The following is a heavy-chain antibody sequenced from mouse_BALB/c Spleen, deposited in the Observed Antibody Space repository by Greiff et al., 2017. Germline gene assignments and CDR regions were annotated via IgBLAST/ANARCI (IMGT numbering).Heavy chain of an antibody. CDR1: GYAFTNYL. D-gene: IGHD2-4*01. CDR2: INPGSGGT. V-gene: IGHV1-54*01. CDR3: ASMITGFAY. Sequence: VQLQQSGAELVRPGTSVKVSCKASGYAFTNYLIEWVKQRPGQGLEWIGVINPGSGGTNYNEKFKGKATLTADKSTSTAYMQLSSLTSDDSAVYCCASMITGFAYWGQGTLVTVSA. J-gene: IGHJ3*01.